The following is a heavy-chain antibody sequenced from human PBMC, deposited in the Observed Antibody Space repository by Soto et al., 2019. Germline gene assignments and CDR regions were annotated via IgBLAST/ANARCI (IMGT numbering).Heavy chain of an antibody. D-gene: IGHD2-15*01. J-gene: IGHJ4*02. CDR2: ISYDGSNK. CDR1: GFPFSSHG. Sequence: QVQLVESGGGVVQPGRSLRLSCAASGFPFSSHGMHWFRQAPGKGLEWVALISYDGSNKYYTDSVKGRFTISRDNSKNTLYLQMSSLRAEDTAVYYCAGGQYYFDYCGQGTLVSVSS. V-gene: IGHV3-30*03. CDR3: AGGQYYFDY.